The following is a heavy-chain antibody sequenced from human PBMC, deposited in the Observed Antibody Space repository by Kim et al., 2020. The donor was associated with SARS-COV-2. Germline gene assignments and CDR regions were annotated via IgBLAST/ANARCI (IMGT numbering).Heavy chain of an antibody. Sequence: PSLKSRVTISVDTSKNQFSLKLSSVTAADAAVYYCARGFAFGGVIGTFDYWGQGTLVTVSS. J-gene: IGHJ4*02. V-gene: IGHV4-34*01. CDR3: ARGFAFGGVIGTFDY. D-gene: IGHD3-16*02.